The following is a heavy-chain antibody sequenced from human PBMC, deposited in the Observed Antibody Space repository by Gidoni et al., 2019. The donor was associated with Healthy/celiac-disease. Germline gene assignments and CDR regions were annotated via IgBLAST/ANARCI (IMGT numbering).Heavy chain of an antibody. CDR1: GFTLDDYA. CDR3: AKDRGDYGDYWYFDL. V-gene: IGHV3-9*01. D-gene: IGHD4-17*01. J-gene: IGHJ2*01. Sequence: EVQLVESGGGLVQPGRSLSLSCAASGFTLDDYAMHWVRQAPGKGLEWVSGISWNSGSIGYADSVKGRFTISRDNAKNSLYLQMNSLRAEDTALYYCAKDRGDYGDYWYFDLWGRGTLVTVSS. CDR2: ISWNSGSI.